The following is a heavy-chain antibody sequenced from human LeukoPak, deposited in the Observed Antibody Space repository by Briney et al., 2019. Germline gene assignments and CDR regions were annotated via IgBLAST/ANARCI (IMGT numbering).Heavy chain of an antibody. CDR2: ISYDGSNK. D-gene: IGHD5-12*01. V-gene: IGHV3-30*03. CDR3: VGEYNY. CDR1: GFTFSSYG. Sequence: GGSLRLCCAASGFTFSSYGMHWVRQAPGKGLEWVAVISYDGSNKYYADSVRGRFTISRDNSKNTLYLQMNSLRAEDTAVYYCVGEYNYWGQGTLVTVSS. J-gene: IGHJ4*02.